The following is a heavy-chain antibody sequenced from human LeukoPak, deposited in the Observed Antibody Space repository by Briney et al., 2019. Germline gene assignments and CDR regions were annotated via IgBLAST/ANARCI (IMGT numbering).Heavy chain of an antibody. J-gene: IGHJ4*02. CDR3: ARRTGYCSSTSCYARFDY. CDR1: GYSISSGYF. V-gene: IGHV4-38-2*02. Sequence: SETLSLTCTVSGYSISSGYFWGWIRQPPGKGLEWIGTIYNSGSTYYNASLESRVTISVDTSKNQFSLKLSSVTAADTAVYYCARRTGYCSSTSCYARFDYWGQGTLVTVSS. D-gene: IGHD2-2*01. CDR2: IYNSGST.